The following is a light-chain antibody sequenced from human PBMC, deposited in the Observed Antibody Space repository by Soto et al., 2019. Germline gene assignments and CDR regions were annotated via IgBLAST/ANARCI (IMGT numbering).Light chain of an antibody. CDR1: RRDVGGYDY. J-gene: IGLJ1*01. CDR3: SSFSGTSTLYV. CDR2: EVS. V-gene: IGLV2-14*01. Sequence: QSALTQPASVSGSPGQSITISCTGTRRDVGGYDYVSWYQQYPGKAPKLLIYEVSNRPSGVSYRFSGSKSGDTAALTISGLQPDDEADYYCSSFSGTSTLYVFGSGTKLPS.